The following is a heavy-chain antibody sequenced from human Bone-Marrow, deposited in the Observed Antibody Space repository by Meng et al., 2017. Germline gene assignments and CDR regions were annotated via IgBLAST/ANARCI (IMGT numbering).Heavy chain of an antibody. CDR2: IYHSGST. CDR3: ARVDGEGYCSGGSCYSEGWFDP. CDR1: CGAMSSSNW. Sequence: SGQGLGARPGALCLTWAVSCGAMSSSNWWSWIHQPPGKGLEWIGEIYHSGSTNYNPSLKSRVTISVDKSKNQFSLKLSSVTAADTAVYYCARVDGEGYCSGGSCYSEGWFDPWGQGTLGHRLL. V-gene: IGHV4-4*03. J-gene: IGHJ5*02. D-gene: IGHD2-15*01.